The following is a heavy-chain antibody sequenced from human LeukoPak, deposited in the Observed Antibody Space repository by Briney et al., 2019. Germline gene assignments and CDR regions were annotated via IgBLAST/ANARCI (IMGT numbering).Heavy chain of an antibody. V-gene: IGHV3-33*01. D-gene: IGHD7-27*01. CDR1: GFTFSSYD. CDR3: ARDGDSNWYFDL. J-gene: IGHJ2*01. Sequence: GRSLRLSCAASGFTFSSYDMHWVRQAPGKGLEWVAIIWYDGSNKYYADSVKGRFTISRDNSKNTLCLQMNSLRAEDTAIYYCARDGDSNWYFDLWGRGTLVTVSS. CDR2: IWYDGSNK.